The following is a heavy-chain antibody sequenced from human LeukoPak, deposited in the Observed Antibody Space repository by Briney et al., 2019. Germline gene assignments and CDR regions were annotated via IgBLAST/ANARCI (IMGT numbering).Heavy chain of an antibody. CDR1: GFTFDDYA. Sequence: GGSLRLSCAASGFTFDDYAMHWVRQAPGKGLEWVSGISWNSGSIGYADFVKGRFTISRDNAKNSLYLQMNSLRAEDTALYYCAKSYYYGSGSYYDFDYWGQGTLVTVSS. V-gene: IGHV3-9*01. CDR2: ISWNSGSI. CDR3: AKSYYYGSGSYYDFDY. J-gene: IGHJ4*02. D-gene: IGHD3-10*01.